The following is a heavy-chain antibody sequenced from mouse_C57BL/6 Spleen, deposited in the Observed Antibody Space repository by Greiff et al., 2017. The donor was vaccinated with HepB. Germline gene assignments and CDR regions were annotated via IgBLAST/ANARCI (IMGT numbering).Heavy chain of an antibody. Sequence: VQLQQSGPELVKPGASVKISCKASGYSFTGYYMNWVKQSPEKSLEWIGEINPSTGGTTYNQKFKAKATLTVDKSSSTAYMQLKSLTSEDSAVYYCARPGSSLYAMDYWGQGTSVTVSS. V-gene: IGHV1-42*01. CDR2: INPSTGGT. CDR3: ARPGSSLYAMDY. D-gene: IGHD1-1*01. CDR1: GYSFTGYY. J-gene: IGHJ4*01.